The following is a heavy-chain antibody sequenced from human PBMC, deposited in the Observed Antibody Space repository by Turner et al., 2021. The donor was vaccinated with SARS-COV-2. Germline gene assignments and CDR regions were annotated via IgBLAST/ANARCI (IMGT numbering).Heavy chain of an antibody. D-gene: IGHD3-9*01. J-gene: IGHJ6*02. V-gene: IGHV1-2*02. CDR1: RYTFTGYY. CDR2: INPNNGGT. Sequence: QVQLVQSGAEVKKAGASVKVSCNASRYTFTGYYMHWVRQVPGQGLEWMGWINPNNGGTNYAQKFQGRVTMTRDTSNSTAYMELSRLRSDDTAVYYGAILEYYDILTGVDYGMDVWGQGTTVTVSS. CDR3: AILEYYDILTGVDYGMDV.